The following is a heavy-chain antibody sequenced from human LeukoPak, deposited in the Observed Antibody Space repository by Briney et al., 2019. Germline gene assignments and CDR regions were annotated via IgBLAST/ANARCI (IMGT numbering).Heavy chain of an antibody. V-gene: IGHV4-59*01. Sequence: SETLSLTCTVSGVSISPYYWSWMRQPPGKGLEWIGYIYYSGGTNYNPSLKSRITISVDTSKNQFSLKLSSVTAADTAVYYCARAAGGDYWGQGTLVTVSS. D-gene: IGHD6-13*01. CDR1: GVSISPYY. J-gene: IGHJ4*02. CDR2: IYYSGGT. CDR3: ARAAGGDY.